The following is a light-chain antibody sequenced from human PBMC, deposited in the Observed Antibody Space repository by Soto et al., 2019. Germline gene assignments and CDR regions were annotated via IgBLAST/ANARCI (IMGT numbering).Light chain of an antibody. V-gene: IGLV1-40*01. J-gene: IGLJ1*01. Sequence: QSVLTQPPSVSGAPGQRVTISCTGSSSNIGAGYDVHWYQQLPGTAPKLLIYGNSNRSSGVPDRFSGSKSGTSASLAITGLHAEDEADYYCQSYDSSLSSYVFGTGTKLTVL. CDR2: GNS. CDR1: SSNIGAGYD. CDR3: QSYDSSLSSYV.